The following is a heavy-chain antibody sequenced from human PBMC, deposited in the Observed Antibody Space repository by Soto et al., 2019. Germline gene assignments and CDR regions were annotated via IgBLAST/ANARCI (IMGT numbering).Heavy chain of an antibody. Sequence: PGGSLRLSCEASGFTFSRVSMNWVRQVPGKGLEWVASISSGSSDTWYADSVKGRFIISRDNAQNSLFLQMNTLRPEDTAVYYCARDRIYGSGSFYNVGYWGQGTLVTVSS. CDR3: ARDRIYGSGSFYNVGY. J-gene: IGHJ4*02. D-gene: IGHD3-10*01. V-gene: IGHV3-21*01. CDR2: ISSGSSDT. CDR1: GFTFSRVS.